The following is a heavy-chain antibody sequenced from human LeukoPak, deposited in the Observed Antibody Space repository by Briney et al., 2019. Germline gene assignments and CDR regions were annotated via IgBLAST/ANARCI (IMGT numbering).Heavy chain of an antibody. V-gene: IGHV4-30-4*01. Sequence: PSQTLSLTCTVSGGSISSSDYYWSWIRQPPGKGLEWIGYIYYSGSTNYNPSLKSRVTISVDTSKNQFSLKLSSVTAADTAVYYCARAVLDLTHWGSYRQGYFDYWGQGTLVTVSS. D-gene: IGHD3-16*02. CDR3: ARAVLDLTHWGSYRQGYFDY. J-gene: IGHJ4*02. CDR1: GGSISSSDYY. CDR2: IYYSGST.